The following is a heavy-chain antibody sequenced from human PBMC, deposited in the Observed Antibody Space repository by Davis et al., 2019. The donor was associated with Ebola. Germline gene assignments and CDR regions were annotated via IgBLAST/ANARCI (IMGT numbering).Heavy chain of an antibody. CDR3: ARGWFRGSMDV. Sequence: HSQTLSLTCAISGDSVSSGGWNWIRQSPSRGLEWLGRTYYNSQWYNDYAASVKSRITINPDTSKNQFSLQLSSVTPEDTGLYYCARGWFRGSMDVWGEGTTVTVSS. J-gene: IGHJ6*04. V-gene: IGHV6-1*01. CDR2: TYYNSQWYN. CDR1: GDSVSSGG. D-gene: IGHD3-10*01.